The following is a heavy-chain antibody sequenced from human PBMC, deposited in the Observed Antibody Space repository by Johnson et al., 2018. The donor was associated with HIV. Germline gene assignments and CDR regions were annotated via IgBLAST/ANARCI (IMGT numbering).Heavy chain of an antibody. J-gene: IGHJ3*02. CDR2: ISYDGSNK. V-gene: IGHV3-30*03. D-gene: IGHD6-19*01. Sequence: QMQLVESGGGVVQPGRSLRLSCAASGFTFSSYGMHWVRQAPGKGLEWVAVISYDGSNKYYADSVKGRFTISRDNSKNTLYLQMNSLRAEDTAVYYCARAGLDAVDIWGQGTMVTVSS. CDR1: GFTFSSYG. CDR3: ARAGLDAVDI.